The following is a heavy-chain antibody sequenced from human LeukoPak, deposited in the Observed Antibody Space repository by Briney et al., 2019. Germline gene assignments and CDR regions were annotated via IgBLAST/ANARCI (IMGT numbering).Heavy chain of an antibody. CDR3: AKGPKFIIAAAGYYFDY. D-gene: IGHD6-13*01. V-gene: IGHV3-23*01. CDR1: GFTFSSYA. CDR2: ISGSGGST. Sequence: GSLRLSCAASGFTFSSYAMSWVRQAPGKGLEWVSAISGSGGSTYYADSVKGRFTISRDNSKNTLYLQMNSLRAEDTAVYYCAKGPKFIIAAAGYYFDYWGQGTLVTVSS. J-gene: IGHJ4*02.